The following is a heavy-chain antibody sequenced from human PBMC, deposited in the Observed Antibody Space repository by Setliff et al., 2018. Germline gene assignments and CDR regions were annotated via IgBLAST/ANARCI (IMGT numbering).Heavy chain of an antibody. J-gene: IGHJ5*02. Sequence: ASVKVSCKTSGYNFITLGINWVRQAPGQGLEWVGWISPYSGKTDYAQKLQGRVTMTTDTSTSTAYMELRSLRSDDTAVYYCARDPFRNYDTAPVWFDPWGQGTLVTVSS. CDR1: GYNFITLG. CDR2: ISPYSGKT. D-gene: IGHD3-22*01. CDR3: ARDPFRNYDTAPVWFDP. V-gene: IGHV1-18*01.